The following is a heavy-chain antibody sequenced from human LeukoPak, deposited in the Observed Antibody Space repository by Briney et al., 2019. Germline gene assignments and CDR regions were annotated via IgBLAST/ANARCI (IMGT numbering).Heavy chain of an antibody. CDR3: ARAKIPPNAAMKSYYYYMDV. CDR2: IKQDGSEK. D-gene: IGHD5-18*01. Sequence: GGSLRLSCAASGFTFSSYWMSWVRQAPGKGLEWVANIKQDGSEKYYVDSVKGRFTISRDNAKNSLYLQMNSLRAEDTAVYYCARAKIPPNAAMKSYYYYMDVWGKGTTVTVSS. J-gene: IGHJ6*03. CDR1: GFTFSSYW. V-gene: IGHV3-7*01.